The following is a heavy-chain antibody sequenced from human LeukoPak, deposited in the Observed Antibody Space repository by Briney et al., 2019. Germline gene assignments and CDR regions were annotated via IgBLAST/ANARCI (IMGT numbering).Heavy chain of an antibody. CDR3: ARGQLGILSFQH. J-gene: IGHJ1*01. Sequence: SETLSLTCTVSGGFISSHSWSWVRQPPGKGLEWIGYIYFSGGTNYTPSPKSRATISVDTSKNQFSLKLSSVTAADTAVYYCARGQLGILSFQHGGQGTLVTVSS. CDR2: IYFSGGT. D-gene: IGHD5-18*01. V-gene: IGHV4-59*11. CDR1: GGFISSHS.